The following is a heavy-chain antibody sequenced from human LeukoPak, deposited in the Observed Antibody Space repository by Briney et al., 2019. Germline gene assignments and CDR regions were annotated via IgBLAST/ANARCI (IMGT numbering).Heavy chain of an antibody. D-gene: IGHD6-19*01. CDR2: ISSNGGTT. Sequence: GGSLRLSCAASGFTFSSYAMHWVRLSPGKGLEYVSGISSNGGTTSYADSVQGRFTISRDNSKNTLYLQMGSLRGEDMAVYYCAKVGSGWPGYYFDYWGQGALVTVSS. V-gene: IGHV3-64*02. CDR3: AKVGSGWPGYYFDY. CDR1: GFTFSSYA. J-gene: IGHJ4*02.